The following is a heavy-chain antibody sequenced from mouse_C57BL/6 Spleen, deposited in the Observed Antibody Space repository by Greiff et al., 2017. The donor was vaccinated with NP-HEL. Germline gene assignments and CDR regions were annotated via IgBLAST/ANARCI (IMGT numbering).Heavy chain of an antibody. V-gene: IGHV5-12*01. D-gene: IGHD2-3*01. J-gene: IGHJ1*03. CDR3: ARLGDGYYRYFDV. CDR2: ISNGGGST. Sequence: EVMLVESGGGLVQPGGSLKLSCAASGFTFSDYYMYWVRQTPEKRLEWVAYISNGGGSTYYPDTVKGRFTISRDNAKNTLYLQMSRLKSEDTAMYYCARLGDGYYRYFDVWGTGTTVTVSS. CDR1: GFTFSDYY.